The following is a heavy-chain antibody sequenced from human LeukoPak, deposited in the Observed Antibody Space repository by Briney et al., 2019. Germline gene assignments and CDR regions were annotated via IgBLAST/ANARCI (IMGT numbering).Heavy chain of an antibody. CDR2: ISGSGGST. Sequence: SGGSLRLSCAASGFTFSSYAMSWVRQAPGKGLEWVSAISGSGGSTCYADSVKGRFTISRDNSKNTLYLQMNSLRAEDTAVYYCAKILGATTLFGSAFDIWGQGTMVTVSS. V-gene: IGHV3-23*01. CDR1: GFTFSSYA. CDR3: AKILGATTLFGSAFDI. J-gene: IGHJ3*02. D-gene: IGHD3-10*02.